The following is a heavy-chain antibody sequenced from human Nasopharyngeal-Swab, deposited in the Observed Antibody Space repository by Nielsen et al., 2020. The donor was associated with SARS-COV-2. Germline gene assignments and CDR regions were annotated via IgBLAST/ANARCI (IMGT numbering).Heavy chain of an antibody. J-gene: IGHJ3*01. CDR3: AKDLFRWSFDA. D-gene: IGHD3-10*02. V-gene: IGHV3-23*01. Sequence: LAAGKGLEWVAAFEGGATRTHYAASVEGRFTISRDDSQNMLSLQMSSLRAEDTAVYYCAKDLFRWSFDAWGQGTMVTVSS. CDR2: FEGGATRT.